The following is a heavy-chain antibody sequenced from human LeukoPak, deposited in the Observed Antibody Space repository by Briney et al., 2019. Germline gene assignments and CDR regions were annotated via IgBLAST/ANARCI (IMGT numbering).Heavy chain of an antibody. Sequence: GGSLRLSCAASGFTFRSSAMSWVRQAPGKGLEWVANIKQDGSEKYYVDSVKGRFTISRDNAKNSLYLQMNSLRAEDTAVYYCARGNRAPGAFGIWGQGTLVTVSS. V-gene: IGHV3-7*01. J-gene: IGHJ3*02. CDR1: GFTFRSSA. D-gene: IGHD3-10*01. CDR2: IKQDGSEK. CDR3: ARGNRAPGAFGI.